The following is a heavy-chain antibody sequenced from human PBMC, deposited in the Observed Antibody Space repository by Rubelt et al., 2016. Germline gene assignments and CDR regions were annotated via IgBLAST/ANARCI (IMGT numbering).Heavy chain of an antibody. CDR2: INHSGST. CDR1: GGSFSGYS. D-gene: IGHD3-3*01. V-gene: IGHV4-34*01. J-gene: IGHJ4*02. Sequence: QVQLQQWGAGLVKPSETLSLTCAVYGGSFSGYSWTWIRQPPGKGLEWIGEINHSGSTSYNPSLKSRVTISVDTSKNQSSPKGGAGPAADTAWYYGARHSVTIFGVLVLDYWGQGTLVTVSS. CDR3: ARHSVTIFGVLVLDY.